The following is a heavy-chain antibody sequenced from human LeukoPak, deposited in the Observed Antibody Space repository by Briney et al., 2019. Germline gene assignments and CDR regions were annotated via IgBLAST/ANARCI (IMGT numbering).Heavy chain of an antibody. Sequence: GGSLRLSCAASGFTVSSNYMSWVRRAPGKGLEWVSVIYSGGSTYYADSVKGRLTISRDNSKNTLYLQMNSLRAEDTAVYYCARDAVAGTQGFDYWGQGTLVTVSS. CDR1: GFTVSSNY. D-gene: IGHD6-19*01. J-gene: IGHJ4*02. V-gene: IGHV3-53*01. CDR2: IYSGGST. CDR3: ARDAVAGTQGFDY.